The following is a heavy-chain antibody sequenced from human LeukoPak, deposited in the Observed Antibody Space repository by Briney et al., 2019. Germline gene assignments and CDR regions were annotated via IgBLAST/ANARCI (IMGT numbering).Heavy chain of an antibody. CDR2: ISSGSRTI. D-gene: IGHD1-20*01. J-gene: IGHJ4*02. CDR3: ARESITGHRDFDY. CDR1: GFTFSSYS. V-gene: IGHV3-48*01. Sequence: PGRSLRLSCAASGFTFSSYSMNWVRQAPGKGLEWISYISSGSRTIYYGDSVKGRFTVARDNAKHSLYLQMRSLRAEATAFYYFARESITGHRDFDYWGQGTLVTVSS.